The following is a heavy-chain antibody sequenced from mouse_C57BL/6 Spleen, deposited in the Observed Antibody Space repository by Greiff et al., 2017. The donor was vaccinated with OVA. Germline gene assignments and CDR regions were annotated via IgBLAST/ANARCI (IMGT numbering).Heavy chain of an antibody. J-gene: IGHJ2*01. V-gene: IGHV1-80*01. CDR2: IYPGDGDT. D-gene: IGHD1-1*01. CDR1: GYAFSSYW. CDR3: ARGDGLLPYYFDY. Sequence: QVQLQQSGAELVKPGASVKISCKASGYAFSSYWMNWVKQRPGKGLEWIGQIYPGDGDTNYNGKFKGKATLTADKSSSTAYMQLSSLTSEDSAVYFCARGDGLLPYYFDYWGQGTTLTVSS.